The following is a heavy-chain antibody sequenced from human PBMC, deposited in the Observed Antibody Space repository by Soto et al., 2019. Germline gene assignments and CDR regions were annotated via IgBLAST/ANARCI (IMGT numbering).Heavy chain of an antibody. D-gene: IGHD3-3*01. Sequence: EVQLVESGGGLVKPGGSLRLSCSASGFPFSTYTMYWVRQAPGKGLEWVSSITSSSSRNIFYADSVKGRFTISRDNANNMIFLQMNSLRVEDTAVYYCARDDPVFGAIPRMDIWGHGTTVTVSS. V-gene: IGHV3-21*02. CDR2: ITSSSSRNI. CDR1: GFPFSTYT. J-gene: IGHJ6*02. CDR3: ARDDPVFGAIPRMDI.